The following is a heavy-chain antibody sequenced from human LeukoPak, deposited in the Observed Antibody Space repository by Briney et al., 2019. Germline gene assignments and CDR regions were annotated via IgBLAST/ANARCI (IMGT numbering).Heavy chain of an antibody. D-gene: IGHD4-17*01. CDR3: ARGPPSRDGDYTYYYYYYYMDV. CDR2: ISSSSSYI. J-gene: IGHJ6*03. Sequence: PGGSLRLSCAASGFTFSSYSMNWVRQAPGKGLEWVSSISSSSSYIYYADSVKGRFTISRDNAKNSLYLQMNSLRAEDTAVYYCARGPPSRDGDYTYYYYYYYMDVWGKGTTVTVSS. V-gene: IGHV3-21*01. CDR1: GFTFSSYS.